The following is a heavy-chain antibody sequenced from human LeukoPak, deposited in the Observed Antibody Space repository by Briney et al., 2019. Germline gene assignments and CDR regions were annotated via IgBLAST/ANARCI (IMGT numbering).Heavy chain of an antibody. CDR3: ARDYIVGATPFFDY. Sequence: GGSLRLSCAASGFTFSDYYMSWIRQAPGKGLEWVSYISSSGSTIYYADSVKGRFTISRDNAKNSLYLQMNSLRAEDTAVYYCARDYIVGATPFFDYWGQGTLVTVSS. J-gene: IGHJ4*02. CDR1: GFTFSDYY. CDR2: ISSSGSTI. V-gene: IGHV3-11*04. D-gene: IGHD1-26*01.